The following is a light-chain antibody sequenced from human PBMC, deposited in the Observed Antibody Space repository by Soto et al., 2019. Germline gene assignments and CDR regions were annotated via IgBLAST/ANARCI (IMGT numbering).Light chain of an antibody. J-gene: IGKJ5*01. V-gene: IGKV3-20*01. CDR3: QQYGSSPSIT. CDR1: QTVRNNY. Sequence: FVLTQSPCTLSLYPGERATLSCRAIQTVRNNYLAWYQQRPGQAPRLLIYGASTRATGIPARFSGSGSGTEFTLTISRLEPEDFAVYYCQQYGSSPSITFGQGTRLEIK. CDR2: GAS.